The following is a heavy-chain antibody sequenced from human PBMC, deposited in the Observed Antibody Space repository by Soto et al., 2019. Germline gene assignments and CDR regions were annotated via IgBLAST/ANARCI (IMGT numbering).Heavy chain of an antibody. J-gene: IGHJ6*02. CDR2: INGGTGQT. CDR1: GYTFSTHA. CDR3: ARGKGLEENYYYYGLDI. V-gene: IGHV1-3*01. Sequence: ASVKVSCKASGYTFSTHAMHWVRQAPGQSLEWMGWINGGTGQTKHSHRFQGRVTITRDTSASTAYMELSSLRSEDTAVYYCARGKGLEENYYYYGLDIWGQGTTVTVSS. D-gene: IGHD1-1*01.